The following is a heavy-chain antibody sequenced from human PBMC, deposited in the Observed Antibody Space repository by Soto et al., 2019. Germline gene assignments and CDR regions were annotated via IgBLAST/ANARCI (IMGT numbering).Heavy chain of an antibody. CDR1: GFTFSSYS. CDR3: ARDGYSSSWYGYYYMDV. Sequence: PGGSLRLSCAASGFTFSSYSMNWVRQAPGKGLEWVSYISSSSSTIYYADSVKGRFTISRDNAKNSLYLQMNSLRAEDTAVYYCARDGYSSSWYGYYYMDVWGKGTTVTVTS. CDR2: ISSSSSTI. D-gene: IGHD6-13*01. J-gene: IGHJ6*03. V-gene: IGHV3-48*01.